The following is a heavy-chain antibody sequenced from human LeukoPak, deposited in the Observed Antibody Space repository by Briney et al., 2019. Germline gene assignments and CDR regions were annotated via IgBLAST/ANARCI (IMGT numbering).Heavy chain of an antibody. CDR1: GGSISSYY. D-gene: IGHD6-19*01. V-gene: IGHV4-59*01. J-gene: IGHJ4*02. CDR3: ARNAAVAGMIFDY. CDR2: IYYSGST. Sequence: SETLSLTCIVSGGSISSYYWSWIRQPPGKGLEWIGYIYYSGSTNYNPSLKSRVTISVDTSKNQFSLKLSSVTAADTAVYYCARNAAVAGMIFDYWGQGTLVTVSS.